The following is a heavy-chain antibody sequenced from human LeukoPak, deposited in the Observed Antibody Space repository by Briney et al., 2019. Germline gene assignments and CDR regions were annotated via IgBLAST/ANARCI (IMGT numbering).Heavy chain of an antibody. CDR2: IYSGGST. CDR3: ARAPARRHYYYCGMDV. CDR1: GFTVSSNY. J-gene: IGHJ6*02. V-gene: IGHV3-53*01. Sequence: PGGSLRLSCAASGFTVSSNYMRGVRQAPRRGLEWVSGIYSGGSTYYADSVTGRFTISRDNSKNTLYLQMNSLRAEDTAVYYCARAPARRHYYYCGMDVWGQGTTVTVSS.